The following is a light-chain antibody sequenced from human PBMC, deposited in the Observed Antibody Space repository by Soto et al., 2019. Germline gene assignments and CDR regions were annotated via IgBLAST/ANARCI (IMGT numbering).Light chain of an antibody. CDR2: GAS. CDR3: PQHRSSPPVT. CDR1: QSVSSSY. J-gene: IGKJ5*01. Sequence: EIVLTQSPGTLSLSPGERATLSCRASQSVSSSYLAWYQQKPDQAPRLLIYGASSRATGIPDRLSGSGSGTDFSLTISILEPEAFSLYYCPQHRSSPPVTSGQGTRLQIK. V-gene: IGKV3-20*01.